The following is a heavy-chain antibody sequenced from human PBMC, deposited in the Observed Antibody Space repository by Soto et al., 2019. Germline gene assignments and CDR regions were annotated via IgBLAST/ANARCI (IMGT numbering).Heavy chain of an antibody. D-gene: IGHD4-17*01. J-gene: IGHJ5*02. CDR3: ARGEKIRSNWFDP. CDR2: INPNSGGT. Sequence: ASVKVSCKASGYTFTGYYMHWVRQAPGQGLEWMGWINPNSGGTNYAQKFQGRATMTRDTSISAAYMELSRLRSDDTAVYYCARGEKIRSNWFDPWGQGTLVTVSS. CDR1: GYTFTGYY. V-gene: IGHV1-2*02.